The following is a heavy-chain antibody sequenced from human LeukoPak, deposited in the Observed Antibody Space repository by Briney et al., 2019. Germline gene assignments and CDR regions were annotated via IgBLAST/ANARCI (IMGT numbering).Heavy chain of an antibody. CDR1: GFTFSSYA. Sequence: PGGSLRLSCVASGFTFSSYAMSWVRQAPGKGLEWVSAISGSGGSTYYADSVKGRFTISRDNSKNTLYLQMNSLRAEDTAVYYCAKVGVATMGAFDIWGQGTMVTVSS. CDR2: ISGSGGST. CDR3: AKVGVATMGAFDI. D-gene: IGHD5-12*01. J-gene: IGHJ3*02. V-gene: IGHV3-23*01.